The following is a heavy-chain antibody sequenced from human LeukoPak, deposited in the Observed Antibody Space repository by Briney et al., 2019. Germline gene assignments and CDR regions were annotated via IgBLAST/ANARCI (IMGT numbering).Heavy chain of an antibody. CDR3: ARGQDIVVVPAALPHYYYYYMDV. D-gene: IGHD2-2*01. Sequence: ASVKVSCKASGYTFTSYGISWVRQAPGQGLEWMGWINPNSGGTNYAQKFQGRVTMTRDTSISTAYMELSRLRSEDTAVYYCARGQDIVVVPAALPHYYYYYMDVWGKGTTVTVSS. CDR2: INPNSGGT. J-gene: IGHJ6*03. CDR1: GYTFTSYG. V-gene: IGHV1-2*02.